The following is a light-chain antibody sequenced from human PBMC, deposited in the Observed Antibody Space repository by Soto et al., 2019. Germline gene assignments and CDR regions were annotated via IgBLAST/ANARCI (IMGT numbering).Light chain of an antibody. CDR3: HQYDSGCT. Sequence: EIVLTQSPGTLSLSPGERATLSCRASQSISGTFLAWYQHKPGQAPRVLIYGATRSATGIPDRFSGSGSGTDFTLTISRLEPEDFARYYCHQYDSGCTFGQGPKVEMK. V-gene: IGKV3-20*01. CDR2: GAT. CDR1: QSISGTF. J-gene: IGKJ1*01.